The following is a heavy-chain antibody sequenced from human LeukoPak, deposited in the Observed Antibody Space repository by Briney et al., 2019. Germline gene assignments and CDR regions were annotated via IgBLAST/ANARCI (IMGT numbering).Heavy chain of an antibody. Sequence: SVKVSCKASGGTFSSYAISWVRQAPGQGLEWMGGIIPILGIANYAQKFQGRVTITADKSTSTAYMELSSLRSEDTAVYYCARPLCGGDCSNGFDPWGQGTLVTVSS. CDR2: IIPILGIA. J-gene: IGHJ5*02. CDR3: ARPLCGGDCSNGFDP. V-gene: IGHV1-69*10. CDR1: GGTFSSYA. D-gene: IGHD2-21*02.